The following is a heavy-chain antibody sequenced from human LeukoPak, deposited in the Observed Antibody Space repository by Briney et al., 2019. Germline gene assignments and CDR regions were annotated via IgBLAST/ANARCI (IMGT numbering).Heavy chain of an antibody. CDR3: ARLSKDTVVLPAAMAHYFDY. CDR1: GGSISGYY. J-gene: IGHJ4*02. D-gene: IGHD2-2*01. V-gene: IGHV4-59*08. CDR2: THYTGST. Sequence: SETLSLTCTVSGGSISGYYRSWIRQPPGKGLQFIGYTHYTGSTNYNPSLESRVTLSVDTSKNQFFLKLRSVTASDTAVYYCARLSKDTVVLPAAMAHYFDYWGQGTLVTVSS.